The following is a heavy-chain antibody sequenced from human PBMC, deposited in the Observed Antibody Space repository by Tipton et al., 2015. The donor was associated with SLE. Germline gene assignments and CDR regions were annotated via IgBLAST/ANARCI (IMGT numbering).Heavy chain of an antibody. CDR3: AQDRWEILGGFDY. V-gene: IGHV4-38-2*02. J-gene: IGHJ4*02. CDR2: IYHSGST. CDR1: GYSISSGYY. Sequence: TLSLTCTVSGYSISSGYYWGWIRQPPGKGLEWIGRIYHSGSTYYNPSLKSRVTISVDTSKNQFSLKVSSVTAADTAVYYCAQDRWEILGGFDYWGQGTLVTVSS. D-gene: IGHD1-26*01.